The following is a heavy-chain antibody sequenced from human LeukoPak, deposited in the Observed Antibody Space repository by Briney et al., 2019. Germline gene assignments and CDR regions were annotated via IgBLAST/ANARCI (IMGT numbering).Heavy chain of an antibody. CDR1: EFSFSTYW. J-gene: IGHJ6*03. V-gene: IGHV3-7*01. CDR2: IKEDGTEK. Sequence: GGSLRLSCAASEFSFSTYWMSWVRQAPGKGLEWVANIKEDGTEKYYVGSVKGRLTISRDNAKKSLYLQMNSLRDDDTAVHFCARSPAGDAWPPAYYMDVWGKGTTVTVSS. D-gene: IGHD3-10*01. CDR3: ARSPAGDAWPPAYYMDV.